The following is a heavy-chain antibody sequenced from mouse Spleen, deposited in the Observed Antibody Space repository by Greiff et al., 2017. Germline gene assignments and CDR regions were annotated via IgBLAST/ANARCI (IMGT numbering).Heavy chain of an antibody. D-gene: IGHD1-1*02. Sequence: QVQLQQPGAELVKPGASVKLSCKASGYTFTSYWMQWVKQRPGQGLEWIGEIDPSDSYTNYNQKFKGKATLTVDTSSSTAYMQLSSLTSEDSAVYYCARWVYGSFDYWGQGTTLTVSS. CDR2: IDPSDSYT. CDR1: GYTFTSYW. CDR3: ARWVYGSFDY. J-gene: IGHJ2*01. V-gene: IGHV1-50*01.